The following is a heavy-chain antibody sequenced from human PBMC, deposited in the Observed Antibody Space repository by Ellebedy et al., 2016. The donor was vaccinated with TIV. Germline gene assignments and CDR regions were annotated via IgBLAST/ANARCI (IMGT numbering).Heavy chain of an antibody. Sequence: ASVKVSCKASGYSFASYAISWVRQAPGQGLEWMGWISVYNGNTNYAQNFQGRVTIIADTSTSTAYMELSSLRSEDTAMYFCAITGNTGGLPDYWGQGTLVTVSS. CDR1: GYSFASYA. J-gene: IGHJ4*02. CDR3: AITGNTGGLPDY. D-gene: IGHD2-8*02. V-gene: IGHV1-18*01. CDR2: ISVYNGNT.